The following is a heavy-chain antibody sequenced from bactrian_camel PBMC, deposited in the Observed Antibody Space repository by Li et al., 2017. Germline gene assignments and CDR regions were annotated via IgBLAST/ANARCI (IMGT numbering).Heavy chain of an antibody. D-gene: IGHD2*01. Sequence: DVQLVESGGGSVQPGGSLRLSCDASGYTYSSNCMGWFRQAPGKEREAVAFVYFGGGRTYYADSVKGRFTISQDNAKNTLSLQMNSLKPEDTAVYYCAARQGLISGSLVPGMYNYWGQGTQVTVS. J-gene: IGHJ4*01. V-gene: IGHV3S31*01. CDR2: VYFGGGRT. CDR3: AARQGLISGSLVPGMYNY. CDR1: GYTYSSNC.